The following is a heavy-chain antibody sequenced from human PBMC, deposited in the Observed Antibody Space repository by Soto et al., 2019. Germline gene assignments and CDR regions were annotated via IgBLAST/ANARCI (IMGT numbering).Heavy chain of an antibody. V-gene: IGHV3-23*01. CDR2: ISASGKST. D-gene: IGHD6-13*01. CDR3: AKDVAATL. Sequence: PGGSLRLSCAASGFTFSSSEMYWVRQAPGKGLEWVSTISASGKSTYYADSVRGRFTISRDNSGNMLFLQMNGLGADDAAVYYCAKDVAATLWGQGALVTVSS. CDR1: GFTFSSSE. J-gene: IGHJ4*02.